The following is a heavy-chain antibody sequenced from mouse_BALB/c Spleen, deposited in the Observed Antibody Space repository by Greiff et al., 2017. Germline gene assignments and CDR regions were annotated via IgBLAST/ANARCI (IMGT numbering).Heavy chain of an antibody. V-gene: IGHV2-6-5*01. J-gene: IGHJ4*01. Sequence: QVQLQQSGPGLVAPSQSLSITCTVSGFSLTDYGVSWIRQPPGKGLEWLGVIWGGGSTYYNSALKSRLSISKDNSKSQVFLKMNSLQTDDTAMYYCAKHDYRYDGRYAMDYWGQGTSVTVSS. CDR3: AKHDYRYDGRYAMDY. CDR1: GFSLTDYG. CDR2: IWGGGST. D-gene: IGHD2-14*01.